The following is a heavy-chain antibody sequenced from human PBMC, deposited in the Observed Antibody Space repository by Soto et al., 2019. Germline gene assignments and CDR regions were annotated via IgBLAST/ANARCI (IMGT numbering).Heavy chain of an antibody. V-gene: IGHV1-46*01. Sequence: QVQLVQSGAEVKKPGASVKVSCKASGYTFTSYYMHWVRQAPGQGLEWMGIINPSGGSTSYAQKFQGRVTMTRDTSTSTVYMELSSLRSEDTAVYYCARLLGAGRYSSSSDVDYWGQGTLVTVSS. J-gene: IGHJ4*02. CDR1: GYTFTSYY. CDR2: INPSGGST. D-gene: IGHD6-6*01. CDR3: ARLLGAGRYSSSSDVDY.